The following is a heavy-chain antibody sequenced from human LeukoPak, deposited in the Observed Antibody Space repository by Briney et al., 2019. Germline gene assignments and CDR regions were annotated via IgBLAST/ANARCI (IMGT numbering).Heavy chain of an antibody. CDR3: ARVHNSGRYWGYYYGMDV. J-gene: IGHJ6*02. CDR1: GGSISSYY. V-gene: IGHV4-59*01. CDR2: IYYSGST. Sequence: SETLSLTCTVSGGSISSYYWSWIRQPPGKGLEWIGYIYYSGSTKYNPSLKRRVTISVDTSKNQFSLKLSSVTAAHTAVYYCARVHNSGRYWGYYYGMDVWGQGTTVTVSS. D-gene: IGHD1-26*01.